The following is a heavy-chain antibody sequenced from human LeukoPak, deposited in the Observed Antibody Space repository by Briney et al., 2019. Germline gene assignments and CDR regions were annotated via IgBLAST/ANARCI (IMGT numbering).Heavy chain of an antibody. D-gene: IGHD2-21*02. CDR1: GYTFTTYG. V-gene: IGHV1-18*01. Sequence: GASVKVSCKASGYTFTTYGFYWVRQAPGQGLEWIGWLSSRDGYAKYAEKFQGRVTMTTDTSTSTANLELRSLRSDDTAVYYCVRGAWGDVIDYWGQGTLVTVSS. CDR3: VRGAWGDVIDY. CDR2: LSSRDGYA. J-gene: IGHJ4*02.